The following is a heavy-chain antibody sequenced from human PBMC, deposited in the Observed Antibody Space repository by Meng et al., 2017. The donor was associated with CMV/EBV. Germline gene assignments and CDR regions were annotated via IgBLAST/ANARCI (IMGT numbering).Heavy chain of an antibody. J-gene: IGHJ4*02. D-gene: IGHD5-18*01. CDR2: IYWDDDK. Sequence: QITLKWSAPTVSKPTQTLTLSFTFAGFSLSTSGVGLGWIRQPPGKALEWLALIYWDDDKRYSPSLKSRLTITKDTSKNQVVLTMTNMDPVDTATYYCAHLDTAKLHFDYWGQGTLVTVSS. CDR3: AHLDTAKLHFDY. CDR1: GFSLSTSGVG. V-gene: IGHV2-5*02.